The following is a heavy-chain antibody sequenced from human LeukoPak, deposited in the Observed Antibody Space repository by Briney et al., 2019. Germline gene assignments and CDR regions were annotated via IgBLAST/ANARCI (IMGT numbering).Heavy chain of an antibody. J-gene: IGHJ6*03. CDR3: ARDRRDHYYYYMDV. CDR2: IKPDGSEK. V-gene: IGHV3-7*01. Sequence: GGSLRLSCAASGFIFSTNWMSWVRRAPGKGLEWVANIKPDGSEKYYVDSLKGRFTVSRDNAKNSLYLQMNSLRAEDTAVYYCARDRRDHYYYYMDVWGKGTTVTVSS. CDR1: GFIFSTNW.